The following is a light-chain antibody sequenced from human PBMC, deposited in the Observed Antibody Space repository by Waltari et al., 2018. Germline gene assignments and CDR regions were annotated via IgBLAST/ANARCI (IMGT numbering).Light chain of an antibody. CDR1: QSVLHSSNGRDY. CDR2: WAS. V-gene: IGKV4-1*01. J-gene: IGKJ3*01. Sequence: DIVMTQSPDSLAVSLCERATINCKSSQSVLHSSNGRDYLAWYQQRPGQPPKLLFYWASTRQSGVPDRFSGSGSGTDFTLTISSLQAEDVAVYYCQQYYSSPFTFGPGTKVHIK. CDR3: QQYYSSPFT.